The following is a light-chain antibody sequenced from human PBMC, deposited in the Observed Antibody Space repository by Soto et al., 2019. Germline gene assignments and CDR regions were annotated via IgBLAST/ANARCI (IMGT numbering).Light chain of an antibody. J-gene: IGLJ3*02. V-gene: IGLV2-14*01. Sequence: QSALTQPASVYGSAGQSITISCSGTMRDVGSYNLVSWYQQHPGTAPKLLIYEGRNRPSGISSRFSGSRSGNTASLTISGLPPEDEGDYYCSAYTARSTMVFGGGTKLTVL. CDR1: MRDVGSYNL. CDR2: EGR. CDR3: SAYTARSTMV.